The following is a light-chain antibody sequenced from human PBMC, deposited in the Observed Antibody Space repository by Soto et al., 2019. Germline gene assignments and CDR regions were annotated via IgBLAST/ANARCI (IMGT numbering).Light chain of an antibody. CDR3: QHYNNWPHT. CDR1: ESVCSH. Sequence: ERVMTQSPATLSVSPGERATLSCRASESVCSHLAWYQQKPGLAPRLLIYGASTRATGVPARFIGSGSGTEFTLTISSLQSEDFAIYYCQHYNNWPHTFGQGTRLEIK. V-gene: IGKV3-15*01. J-gene: IGKJ5*01. CDR2: GAS.